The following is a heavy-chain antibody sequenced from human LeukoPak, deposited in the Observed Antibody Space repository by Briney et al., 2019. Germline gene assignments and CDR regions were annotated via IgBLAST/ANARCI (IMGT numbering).Heavy chain of an antibody. CDR1: GYTFASYW. Sequence: GESLKISCKGSGYTFASYWIGWVRQIPGKGLEWMGIIYPVDSDTRYSPSFQGQVTISVDKSIGTAYLQWSSLKASDTAMYYCARQSRDGSKTRGYYFDFWGQGTLVTVSS. J-gene: IGHJ4*02. CDR2: IYPVDSDT. V-gene: IGHV5-51*01. CDR3: ARQSRDGSKTRGYYFDF. D-gene: IGHD3-10*01.